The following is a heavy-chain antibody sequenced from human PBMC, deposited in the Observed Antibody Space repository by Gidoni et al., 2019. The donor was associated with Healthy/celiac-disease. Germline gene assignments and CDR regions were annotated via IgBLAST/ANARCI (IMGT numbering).Heavy chain of an antibody. CDR1: GFTFDEYA. J-gene: IGHJ4*02. V-gene: IGHV3-9*01. D-gene: IGHD6-6*01. CDR2: ISWNSGSI. CDR3: AKDRYSSSRRGFDY. Sequence: EVQLVESGGGLVQTGRSLRLSCAASGFTFDEYAMHWVRQAPGKGLEWVSGISWNSGSIGYADSVKGRFTISRDNAKNSLYLQMNSLRAEDTALYYCAKDRYSSSRRGFDYWGQGTLVTVSS.